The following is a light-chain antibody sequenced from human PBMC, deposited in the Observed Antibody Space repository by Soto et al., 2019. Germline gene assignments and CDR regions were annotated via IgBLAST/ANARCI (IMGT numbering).Light chain of an antibody. CDR2: KAA. J-gene: IGKJ1*01. Sequence: DIPMTQSPSTLSASVGDRVTITCRASQSVGTWLAWYQHKPGKAPKLLIYKAANLESGVPSRFSGSGSGTEFTLTISSLQPDDFATYYCQQYNSPWTFGQGTKVEI. V-gene: IGKV1-5*03. CDR1: QSVGTW. CDR3: QQYNSPWT.